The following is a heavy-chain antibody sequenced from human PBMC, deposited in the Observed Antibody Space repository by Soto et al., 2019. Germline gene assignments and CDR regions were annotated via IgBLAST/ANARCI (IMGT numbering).Heavy chain of an antibody. J-gene: IGHJ6*02. D-gene: IGHD1-26*01. CDR3: TTLIVGATSYYYGMDV. CDR2: IKSKTDGGTT. Sequence: PGGSLRLSCAASGFTFSNAWMNWVRQAPGKGLEWVGRIKSKTDGGTTDYAAPVKGRFTISRDDSKNTLYLQTNSLKTEDTAVYYCTTLIVGATSYYYGMDVWGQGTTVTVSS. CDR1: GFTFSNAW. V-gene: IGHV3-15*07.